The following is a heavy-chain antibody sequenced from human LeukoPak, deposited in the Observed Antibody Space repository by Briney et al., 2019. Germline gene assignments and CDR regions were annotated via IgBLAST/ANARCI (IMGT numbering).Heavy chain of an antibody. V-gene: IGHV4-30-4*08. CDR2: IYYSGST. D-gene: IGHD3-3*01. CDR1: GGSISSYY. CDR3: ARDVRYYDFWSGSIDY. J-gene: IGHJ4*02. Sequence: PSETLSLTCTVSGGSISSYYWSWIRQPPGKGLEWIGYIYYSGSTYYNPSLKSRVTISVDTSKNQFSLKLSSVTAADTAVYYCARDVRYYDFWSGSIDYWDQGTLVTVSS.